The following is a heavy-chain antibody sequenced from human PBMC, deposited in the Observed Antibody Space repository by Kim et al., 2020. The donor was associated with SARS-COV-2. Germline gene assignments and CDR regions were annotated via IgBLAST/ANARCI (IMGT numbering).Heavy chain of an antibody. V-gene: IGHV2-5*02. CDR1: GFSLSTSGVG. J-gene: IGHJ4*02. CDR2: IYWDDAE. Sequence: SGPTLVNPTQTLTLTCTFSGFSLSTSGVGVGWIRQPPGKALEWVALIYWDDAERYSPSLKSRLAINKDTSKNQVVLTMNNMDPVDTATYYCIHIRDRLFDYWGQGTLVTVSS. D-gene: IGHD3-10*01. CDR3: IHIRDRLFDY.